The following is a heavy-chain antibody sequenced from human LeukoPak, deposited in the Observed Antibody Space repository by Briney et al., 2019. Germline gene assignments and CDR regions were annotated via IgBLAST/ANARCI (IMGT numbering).Heavy chain of an antibody. V-gene: IGHV1-46*01. J-gene: IGHJ4*02. CDR3: ARVRGGSYLDY. Sequence: GASVKVSCKASGYTFTGYYMHWVRQAPGQGLEWMGIINPSGGSTSYAQKFQGRVTMTRDMSTSTVYMELSSLRSEDTAVYYCARVRGGSYLDYWGQGTLVTVSS. CDR2: INPSGGST. CDR1: GYTFTGYY. D-gene: IGHD1-26*01.